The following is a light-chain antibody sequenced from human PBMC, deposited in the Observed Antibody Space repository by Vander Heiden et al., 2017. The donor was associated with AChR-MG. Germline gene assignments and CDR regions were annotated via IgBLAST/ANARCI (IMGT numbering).Light chain of an antibody. Sequence: EIVLTQSPGTLSLSPGERGTLSCRASQTVRSSSLAWYQQKLGQAPRLLLYGASSRATGIPDRFSGSGSGTDFTLTISRLEPEDFAVYYCKQDGTSPWTFGQGTKVEIK. CDR1: QTVRSSS. CDR2: GAS. J-gene: IGKJ1*01. V-gene: IGKV3-20*01. CDR3: KQDGTSPWT.